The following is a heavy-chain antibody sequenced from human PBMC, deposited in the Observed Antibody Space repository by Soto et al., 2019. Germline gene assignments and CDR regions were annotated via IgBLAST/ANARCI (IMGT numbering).Heavy chain of an antibody. CDR3: ARGYSYGSFDY. J-gene: IGHJ4*02. D-gene: IGHD5-18*01. Sequence: PGGSLRLSCAASGFTFSSYDMHWVRQAKGKGLEWVSAIGTAGDTYYPGSVKGRFTISRENAKNSLYLQMNSLRAEDTAVYYCARGYSYGSFDYWSQGTLVTVSS. CDR1: GFTFSSYD. CDR2: IGTAGDT. V-gene: IGHV3-13*01.